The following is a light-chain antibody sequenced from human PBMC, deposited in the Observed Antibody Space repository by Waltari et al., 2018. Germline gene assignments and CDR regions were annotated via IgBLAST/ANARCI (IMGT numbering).Light chain of an antibody. CDR1: DSDVGAYDF. CDR2: EVS. Sequence: QSALTQPASVSGSPGQSITISCSGTDSDVGAYDFVSWYQQHPGKAPHLIIYEVSNRPSGISNRFSASKSGNTASLTISGLQAEDEADYCCAAWDDSLSGRVFGGGTKVTVL. J-gene: IGLJ3*02. V-gene: IGLV2-14*01. CDR3: AAWDDSLSGRV.